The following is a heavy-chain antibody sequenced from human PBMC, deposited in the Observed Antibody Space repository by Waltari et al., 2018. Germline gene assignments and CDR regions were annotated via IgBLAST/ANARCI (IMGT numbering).Heavy chain of an antibody. Sequence: EVQLVESGGGLVQPGGSLRLSCAALGFPFSRYWRSWVRQAPGKGREWVANIKQDGSKKEYVDSVKGRFTISRDNAKNSLYLQMNSLRADDTAVYYCAREGAGGFDYWGQGTLVTVSS. D-gene: IGHD1-26*01. J-gene: IGHJ4*02. V-gene: IGHV3-7*03. CDR3: AREGAGGFDY. CDR2: IKQDGSKK. CDR1: GFPFSRYW.